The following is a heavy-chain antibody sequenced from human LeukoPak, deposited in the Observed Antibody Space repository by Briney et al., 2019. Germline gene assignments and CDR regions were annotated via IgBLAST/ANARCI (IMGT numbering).Heavy chain of an antibody. J-gene: IGHJ4*02. CDR2: ISVYNGNT. CDR1: GYTFTSYG. Sequence: ASVKVSCKSSGYTFTSYGISWVRQAPGQRLEWMGWISVYNGNTNYAQKFQGRVTMSTDTSTRIVYMELRSLRSDDTAVYYCARIRASGYDLDYWGQGTLVTVSS. CDR3: ARIRASGYDLDY. D-gene: IGHD5-12*01. V-gene: IGHV1-18*01.